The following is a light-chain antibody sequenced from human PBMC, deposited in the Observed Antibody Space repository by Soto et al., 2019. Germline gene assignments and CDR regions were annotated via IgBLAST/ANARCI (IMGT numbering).Light chain of an antibody. V-gene: IGLV2-14*03. CDR3: SSYTTSNTRQIV. CDR2: DVS. J-gene: IGLJ1*01. Sequence: QSVLTQPASVSGSPGQSINISCTGTSSDVGGYNYVSWYQHHPGKAPKLTIFDVSNRPSGVSNRFSGSKSGNTASLTISGLQPEDEADYYCSSYTTSNTRQIVFGTGTKVTVL. CDR1: SSDVGGYNY.